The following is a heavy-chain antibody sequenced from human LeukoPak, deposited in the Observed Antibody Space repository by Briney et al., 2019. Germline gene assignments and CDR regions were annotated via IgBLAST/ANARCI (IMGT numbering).Heavy chain of an antibody. CDR2: IYTCGST. Sequence: PSETLSLTCTVSGGSISRYYWSWIRQPAGKGLEWIGRIYTCGSTNYNPSLKSRVTMSVDTSKNQFSLKLSSVTAADTAVYYCARDYNPHDYYYYYGMDVWGQGTTVTVSS. J-gene: IGHJ6*02. CDR1: GGSISRYY. D-gene: IGHD1-1*01. V-gene: IGHV4-4*07. CDR3: ARDYNPHDYYYYYGMDV.